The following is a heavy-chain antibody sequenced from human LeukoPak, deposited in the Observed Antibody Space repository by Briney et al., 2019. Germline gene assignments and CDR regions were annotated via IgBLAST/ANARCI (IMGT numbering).Heavy chain of an antibody. CDR3: ARVNGQQLAIDY. J-gene: IGHJ4*02. D-gene: IGHD6-13*01. Sequence: ASVKVSCKASGYTFTTYYIHWVRQAPGQGLEGMGIIKPSGGSTSYAQKFQGRVTMTRDTSTSTVYMEVSSLRSEDTAVYYCARVNGQQLAIDYWGQGTLVTVSS. CDR2: IKPSGGST. V-gene: IGHV1-46*01. CDR1: GYTFTTYY.